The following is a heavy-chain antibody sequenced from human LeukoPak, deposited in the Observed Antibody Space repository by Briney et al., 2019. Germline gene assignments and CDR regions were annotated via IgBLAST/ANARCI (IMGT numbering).Heavy chain of an antibody. J-gene: IGHJ4*02. CDR2: INGDGSST. D-gene: IGHD6-13*01. Sequence: RLGGSLRLSCAASGFTFSNYWMHWVRQAPGKGLVWVSRINGDGSSTSYADSVKGRFTISRDNAKNTLNLQMNSLRAEDTAVYYCARGRQGPATDFDYWGQGTRVTVSS. CDR3: ARGRQGPATDFDY. V-gene: IGHV3-74*01. CDR1: GFTFSNYW.